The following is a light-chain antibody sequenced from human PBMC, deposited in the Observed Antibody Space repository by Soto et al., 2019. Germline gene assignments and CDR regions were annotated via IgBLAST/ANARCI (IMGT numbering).Light chain of an antibody. CDR3: LLYYGGAVV. Sequence: QTVVTQEPSLTVSPGGTVTLTCASSTGAVTSGYYPNWFPQKPGQAPRALMYSTSNKHSWTPARFSGSLLGGKAPLTLSGVQPEDEAEYYCLLYYGGAVVFGGGTKLTVL. CDR1: TGAVTSGYY. V-gene: IGLV7-43*01. J-gene: IGLJ2*01. CDR2: STS.